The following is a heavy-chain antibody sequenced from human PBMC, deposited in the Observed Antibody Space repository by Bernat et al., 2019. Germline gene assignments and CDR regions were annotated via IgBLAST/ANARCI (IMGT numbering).Heavy chain of an antibody. J-gene: IGHJ4*02. CDR2: IKSKTDGGTT. D-gene: IGHD3-22*01. Sequence: EVQLVESGGGLVKPGGSLRLSCVASGFTFNNAWMNWVRQAPGKGLEWVGRIKSKTDGGTTDYAAPVKGRFTISRDDSKNTLSLLMNSLKTEDTAVYDCTTDLSYYYDSSGFFWGQGTLVTVSS. V-gene: IGHV3-15*07. CDR3: TTDLSYYYDSSGFF. CDR1: GFTFNNAW.